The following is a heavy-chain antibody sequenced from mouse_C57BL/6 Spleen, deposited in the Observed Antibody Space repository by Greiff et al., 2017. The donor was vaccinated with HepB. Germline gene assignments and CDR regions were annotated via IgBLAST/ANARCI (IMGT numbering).Heavy chain of an antibody. CDR1: GFTFSSYA. Sequence: EVQVVESGGGLVKPGGSLKLSCAASGFTFSSYAMSWVRQTPEKRLEWVATISDGGSYTYYPDNVKGRFTISRDNAKNNLYLQMSHLKSEDTAMYYCARDRGYYGNYWYFDVWGTGTTVTVSS. CDR3: ARDRGYYGNYWYFDV. CDR2: ISDGGSYT. J-gene: IGHJ1*03. V-gene: IGHV5-4*01. D-gene: IGHD2-1*01.